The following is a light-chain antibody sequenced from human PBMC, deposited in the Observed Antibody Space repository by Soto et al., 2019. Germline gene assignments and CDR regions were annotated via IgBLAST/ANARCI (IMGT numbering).Light chain of an antibody. CDR1: SSDVGGYNY. V-gene: IGLV2-8*01. Sequence: QSVLTQPPSASGSPGQPVAISCTGTSSDVGGYNYVSWYQQHPGKAPKLMIYEVNKRPSGVPDRFSGSKSGNTASLTVSGLQAEDEADYYCSSYAGSSNVFGTGTKGHRP. CDR2: EVN. J-gene: IGLJ1*01. CDR3: SSYAGSSNV.